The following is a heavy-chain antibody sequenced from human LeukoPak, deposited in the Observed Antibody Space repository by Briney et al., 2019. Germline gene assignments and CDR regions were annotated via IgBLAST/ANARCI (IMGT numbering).Heavy chain of an antibody. D-gene: IGHD6-19*01. V-gene: IGHV1-2*02. CDR3: ARWRGYASDWSGPFDD. CDR2: INPNSGGT. CDR1: GYTFPSYG. J-gene: IGHJ4*02. Sequence: ASVKVSCKASGYTFPSYGISWVRQAPGQGLEWMGWINPNSGGTNYAQKFQGRVTMTSDTSISTGYMELSRLRSDDTAVYFCARWRGYASDWSGPFDDWGQGTLVTVSS.